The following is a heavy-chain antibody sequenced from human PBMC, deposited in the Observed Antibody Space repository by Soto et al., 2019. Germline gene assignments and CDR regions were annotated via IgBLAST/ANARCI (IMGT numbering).Heavy chain of an antibody. J-gene: IGHJ6*02. D-gene: IGHD3-3*01. CDR2: IIPILGTA. V-gene: IGHV1-69*13. CDR3: ARDRRAYDFWSGSPPSYYYYGMDV. Sequence: VEVSCTACGGTISSYAISWVRQAPGQGLEWMGGIIPILGTANYAQKFQGRVTITADESTSTAYMELSSLRSEDTAVYYCARDRRAYDFWSGSPPSYYYYGMDVWGQGTTVTVSS. CDR1: GGTISSYA.